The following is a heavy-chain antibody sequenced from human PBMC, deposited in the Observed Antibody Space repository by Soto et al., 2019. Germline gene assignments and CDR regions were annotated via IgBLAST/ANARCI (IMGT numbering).Heavy chain of an antibody. Sequence: EVQLVESGGGLVQPGGSLRLSCAASGFTFSSYSMNWGRQAPGKGLEWVSYISSSGNTIYYADSVKGRFTNSRDTAKNSLYLQMNSLGEEDTAVYYCARDGSKRGANWFDPWGQGTLVTVSS. J-gene: IGHJ5*02. D-gene: IGHD3-16*01. CDR3: ARDGSKRGANWFDP. V-gene: IGHV3-48*02. CDR1: GFTFSSYS. CDR2: ISSSGNTI.